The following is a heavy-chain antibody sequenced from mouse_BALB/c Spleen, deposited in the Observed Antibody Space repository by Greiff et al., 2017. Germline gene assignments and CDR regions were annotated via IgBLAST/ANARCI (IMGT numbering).Heavy chain of an antibody. CDR1: GFNIKDTY. D-gene: IGHD1-1*01. V-gene: IGHV14-3*02. CDR2: IDPANGNT. Sequence: VQLQQSGAELVKPGASVKLSCTASGFNIKDTYMHWVKQRPEQGLEWIGRIDPANGNTKYDPKFQGKATITADTSSNTAYLQLSSLTSEDTAVYYCARGITTVVASDYFDYWGQGTTLTVSS. J-gene: IGHJ2*01. CDR3: ARGITTVVASDYFDY.